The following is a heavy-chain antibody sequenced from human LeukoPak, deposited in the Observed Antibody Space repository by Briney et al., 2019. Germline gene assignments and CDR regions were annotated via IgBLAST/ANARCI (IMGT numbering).Heavy chain of an antibody. J-gene: IGHJ4*02. V-gene: IGHV1-46*01. D-gene: IGHD3-22*01. Sequence: ASVKVSFKASGYTFTNYYMNWVRQAPGQGLEWMGIINPAGGSTTYAQKFQGSRLTLTRDTSTSTVYMELSSLRSEDTAVYYCARGRGVHDSHTYDYFDYWGQGSLVTVSS. CDR3: ARGRGVHDSHTYDYFDY. CDR2: INPAGGST. CDR1: GYTFTNYY.